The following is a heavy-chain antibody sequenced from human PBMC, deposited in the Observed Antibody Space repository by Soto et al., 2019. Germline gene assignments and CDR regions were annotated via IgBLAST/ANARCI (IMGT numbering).Heavy chain of an antibody. CDR1: DGSISSSNW. Sequence: QVQLQESGPGLVKPSGTLSLTCAVSDGSISSSNWWSWVRQPPGKGLEWIGEIFHSGNTNYHPSLKSRVTISVDKSNNRFSLKLSSVTAADTAVYYCARRVYGDWYFDLWGRGTLVTVSS. J-gene: IGHJ2*01. V-gene: IGHV4-4*02. CDR2: IFHSGNT. CDR3: ARRVYGDWYFDL. D-gene: IGHD3-10*01.